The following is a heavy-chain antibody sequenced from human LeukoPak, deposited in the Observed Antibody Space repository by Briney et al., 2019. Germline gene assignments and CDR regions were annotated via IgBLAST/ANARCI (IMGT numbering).Heavy chain of an antibody. Sequence: GGSLRLSFAASGFTFSSYWMSWVRQAPGKGLEWVANIKQDGSEKYYVDSVKGRFTISRDNAKNSLYLQMNSLRAEDTAVYYCARVTTRAVLDAFDIWGQGTMVTVSS. V-gene: IGHV3-7*01. J-gene: IGHJ3*02. CDR3: ARVTTRAVLDAFDI. CDR1: GFTFSSYW. D-gene: IGHD3-22*01. CDR2: IKQDGSEK.